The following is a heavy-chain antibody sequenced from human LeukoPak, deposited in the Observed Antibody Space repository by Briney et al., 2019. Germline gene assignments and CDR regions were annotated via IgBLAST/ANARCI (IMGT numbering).Heavy chain of an antibody. Sequence: SETLSLTCTVSGGSINSGSYYWTWIRQPAGKGLEWIGRIYTSGTTNYNPSLKSRVTISVDTSKNQFSLKLSSVTAADTAVYYCARAFRGGYYYDSSAPITRRPRGTANFDYWGQGTLVTVSS. CDR3: ARAFRGGYYYDSSAPITRRPRGTANFDY. CDR1: GGSINSGSYY. CDR2: IYTSGTT. V-gene: IGHV4-61*02. J-gene: IGHJ4*02. D-gene: IGHD3-22*01.